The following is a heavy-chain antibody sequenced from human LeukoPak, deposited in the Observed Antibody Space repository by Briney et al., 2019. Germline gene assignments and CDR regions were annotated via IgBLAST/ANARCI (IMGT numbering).Heavy chain of an antibody. CDR2: IYPGDSDT. CDR3: ARHHGSSPKAFDI. V-gene: IGHV5-51*01. CDR1: GYSFTSYW. J-gene: IGHJ3*02. Sequence: GESLKISCKGSGYSFTSYWIGWVRQMPGTGLEWMGIIYPGDSDTRYSPSFQGQVTISADKSITTAYLQWSSLKASDTAMYYCARHHGSSPKAFDIWGQGTMVTVSS. D-gene: IGHD2-2*03.